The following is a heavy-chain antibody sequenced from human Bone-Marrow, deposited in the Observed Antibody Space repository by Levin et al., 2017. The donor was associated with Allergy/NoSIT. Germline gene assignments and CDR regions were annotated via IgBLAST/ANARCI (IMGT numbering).Heavy chain of an antibody. V-gene: IGHV3-33*01. D-gene: IGHD5-18*01. CDR2: IWYDGSNK. Sequence: GESLKISCAASGFTFSSYGMHWVRQAPGKGLEWVAVIWYDGSNKYHADSVKGRFTISRDNSKNTLYLQMNSLRAEDTAVYYCARLDTAMAIDYWGQGTLVTVSS. CDR3: ARLDTAMAIDY. CDR1: GFTFSSYG. J-gene: IGHJ4*02.